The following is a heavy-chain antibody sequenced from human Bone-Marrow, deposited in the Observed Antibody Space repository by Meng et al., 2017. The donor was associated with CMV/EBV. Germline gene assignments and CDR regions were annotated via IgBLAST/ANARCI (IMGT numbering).Heavy chain of an antibody. V-gene: IGHV3-30-3*01. D-gene: IGHD1-26*01. Sequence: GGSLRLSCAASGFTFSSYAMHWVRQAPGKGLEWVAVISYDGSNKYYADSVKGRFTISRDNSKNTLYLQMNSLRAEDTAVYYCARVPVGAKGSYYYGMDVWGEGTTVAVSS. CDR3: ARVPVGAKGSYYYGMDV. J-gene: IGHJ6*04. CDR1: GFTFSSYA. CDR2: ISYDGSNK.